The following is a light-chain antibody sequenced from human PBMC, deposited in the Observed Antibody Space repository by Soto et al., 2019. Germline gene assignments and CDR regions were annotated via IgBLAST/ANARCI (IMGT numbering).Light chain of an antibody. CDR2: EVS. J-gene: IGLJ1*01. CDR1: SNDVGGYNY. V-gene: IGLV2-14*01. Sequence: QSALTQPASVSGSPGQSITISCTGTSNDVGGYNYVSWYQHHPGKAPKLMIYEVSDRPSGVSNRFSGSKSGNTASLTISGLQAEDEADNYCSSYTGSNIRYVFGTGTKVTVL. CDR3: SSYTGSNIRYV.